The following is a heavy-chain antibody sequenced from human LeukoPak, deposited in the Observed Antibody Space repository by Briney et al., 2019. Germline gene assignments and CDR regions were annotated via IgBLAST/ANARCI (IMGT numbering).Heavy chain of an antibody. J-gene: IGHJ4*02. D-gene: IGHD1-26*01. CDR3: ARQVGATLGRFDY. Sequence: SETLSLTCTVSGGSISSSSLHWGWIRQPPGKGLEWIGTIHNSGSTYYNPSLKRRVTISVDTSKNRISLELSSVTATDTAVYYCARQVGATLGRFDYWGQGTLVTVSS. V-gene: IGHV4-39*01. CDR2: IHNSGST. CDR1: GGSISSSSLH.